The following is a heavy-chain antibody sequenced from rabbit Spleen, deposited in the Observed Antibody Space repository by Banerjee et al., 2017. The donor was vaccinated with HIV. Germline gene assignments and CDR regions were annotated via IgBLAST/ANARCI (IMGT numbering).Heavy chain of an antibody. J-gene: IGHJ6*01. Sequence: EQLEESGGGLVKPEGSLTLTCTASGFSFSSNYYMCWVRQAPGKGLEWIACIDAGSSGSTSYASWAKGRFSISKTSSTTVTLQMTSLTAADTATYFCARDTGSSFSSYGMDLWGPGTLVTVS. CDR2: IDAGSSGST. V-gene: IGHV1S45*01. CDR1: GFSFSSNYY. CDR3: ARDTGSSFSSYGMDL. D-gene: IGHD8-1*01.